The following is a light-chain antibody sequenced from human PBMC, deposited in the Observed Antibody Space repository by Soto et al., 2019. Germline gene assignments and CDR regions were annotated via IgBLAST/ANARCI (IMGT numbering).Light chain of an antibody. CDR3: QSYDSSLSGYV. CDR2: GNN. V-gene: IGLV1-40*01. Sequence: QSVLTQPPSVSGAPGQRVTISCTGSSSNIGAGYDVHWYQQLPGTAPTLLISGNNNRPSGVPDRLSGSKSGTSASLDITGFRAEDEADYFCQSYDSSLSGYVFGTGTKVTVL. CDR1: SSNIGAGYD. J-gene: IGLJ1*01.